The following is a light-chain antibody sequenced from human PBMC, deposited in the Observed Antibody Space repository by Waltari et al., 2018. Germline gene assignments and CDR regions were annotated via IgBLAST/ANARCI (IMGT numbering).Light chain of an antibody. CDR1: QSVSSY. CDR3: QQRSEWPIT. V-gene: IGKV3-11*01. J-gene: IGKJ5*01. CDR2: DAS. Sequence: EIVLTQSPATLSLSPGERATLSCRASQSVSSYLAWYQQKPGQAPRLRIYDASNRSTGIPARFSGSGSVTDFSLTISSLEPEDFALYYCQQRSEWPITFGQGTRLEIK.